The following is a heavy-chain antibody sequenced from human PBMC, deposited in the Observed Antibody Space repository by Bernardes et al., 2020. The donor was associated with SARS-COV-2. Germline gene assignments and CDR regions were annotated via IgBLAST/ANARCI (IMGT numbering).Heavy chain of an antibody. D-gene: IGHD2-15*01. CDR1: GYSFTAYV. CDR3: ARGLISDCSGGRCYPDYGDYFDY. Sequence: APVTVSCKTSGYSFTAYVIIWVRQAPGQGLESMGWISAYNGYTNYAQKFQGRVTMTTDTSTSTAYMELRSLRSDDTAVYYCARGLISDCSGGRCYPDYGDYFDYWGQGTLLTVSS. CDR2: ISAYNGYT. J-gene: IGHJ4*02. V-gene: IGHV1-18*01.